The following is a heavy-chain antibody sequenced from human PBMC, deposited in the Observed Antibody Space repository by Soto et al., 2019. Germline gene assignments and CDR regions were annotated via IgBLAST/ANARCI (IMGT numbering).Heavy chain of an antibody. Sequence: PGGSLRLSCAAPGFIFSDYYMNWIRQAPGKGLEWFSYISRSGSTIYCTDSVKGRFTISRDNAKNSLYLQMNSLRAEDTAVYNCARVGGIVGATTVDYWGQGTLVTVSS. CDR2: ISRSGSTI. V-gene: IGHV3-11*01. J-gene: IGHJ4*02. CDR3: ARVGGIVGATTVDY. CDR1: GFIFSDYY. D-gene: IGHD1-26*01.